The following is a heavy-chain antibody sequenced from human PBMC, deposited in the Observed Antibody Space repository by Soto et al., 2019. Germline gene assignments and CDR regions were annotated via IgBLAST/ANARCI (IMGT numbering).Heavy chain of an antibody. J-gene: IGHJ3*02. CDR3: ARGELLWFGESTQRNAFDI. D-gene: IGHD3-10*01. Sequence: PSETLSLTCAVSGDSISSGGYSWSWIRQPPGKGLEWIGYIYHTGSTYYNPSLKSRVTISIDRSKNQFSLKLSSVTAADTAVYYCARGELLWFGESTQRNAFDIWGQGTMVTVSS. CDR1: GDSISSGGYS. CDR2: IYHTGST. V-gene: IGHV4-30-2*01.